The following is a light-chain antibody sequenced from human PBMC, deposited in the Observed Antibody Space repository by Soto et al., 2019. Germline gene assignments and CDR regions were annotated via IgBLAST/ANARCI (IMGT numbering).Light chain of an antibody. Sequence: VVTQPPATLSLSPGERATLSCRSSQSVFNYLAWYQQRPGQAPRLLIYDASDRATGIPPRFTGSGSGTDFTLTISSLEPEDFAVYYCQHRSNWPGTFGQGTKVEF. J-gene: IGKJ1*01. CDR3: QHRSNWPGT. CDR1: QSVFNY. V-gene: IGKV3-11*01. CDR2: DAS.